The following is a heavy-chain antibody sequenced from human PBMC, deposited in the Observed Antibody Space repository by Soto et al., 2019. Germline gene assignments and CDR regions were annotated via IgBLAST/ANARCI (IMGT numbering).Heavy chain of an antibody. Sequence: QVQLVESGGGVVQPGRSLRLSCAASGFTFSSYAMHWVRQAPGKGLEWVAVISYDGSNKYYADSVKGRFTISRDNSKNTLYLQMNSLRAEDTAVYYCARDLGYYYYSSGYPGFDYWGQGTLVTVSS. D-gene: IGHD3-22*01. J-gene: IGHJ4*02. CDR2: ISYDGSNK. V-gene: IGHV3-30-3*01. CDR1: GFTFSSYA. CDR3: ARDLGYYYYSSGYPGFDY.